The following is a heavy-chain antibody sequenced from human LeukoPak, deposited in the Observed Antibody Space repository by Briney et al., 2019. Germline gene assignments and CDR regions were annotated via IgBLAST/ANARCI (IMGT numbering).Heavy chain of an antibody. V-gene: IGHV3-30*03. J-gene: IGHJ4*02. CDR1: GFTFSSYG. CDR3: ARAGRARSYYFDY. Sequence: GGSLRLSCAASGFTFSSYGMHWVRQAPGKGLEWVAVISYDGSNKYYADSVKGRFTISRDNSKNTLCLQMNSLRAEDTAVYYCARAGRARSYYFDYWGQGTLVTASS. CDR2: ISYDGSNK. D-gene: IGHD2-15*01.